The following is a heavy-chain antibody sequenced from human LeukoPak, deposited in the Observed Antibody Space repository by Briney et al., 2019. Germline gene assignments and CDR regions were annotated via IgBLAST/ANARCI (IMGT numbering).Heavy chain of an antibody. V-gene: IGHV3-66*01. D-gene: IGHD3-22*01. CDR1: EFSVGSNY. CDR3: ARLYYDSSGYYGFDY. Sequence: GGSLRLSCAASEFSVGSNYMTWVRQAPGKGLEWVSLIYSGGSTYYADSVKGRFTISRDNSKNTLYLQMNSLRAEDTAVYYCARLYYDSSGYYGFDYWGQGTLVTVSS. CDR2: IYSGGST. J-gene: IGHJ4*02.